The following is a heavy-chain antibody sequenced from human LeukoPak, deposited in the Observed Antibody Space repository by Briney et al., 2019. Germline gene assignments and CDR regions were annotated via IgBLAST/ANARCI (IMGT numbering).Heavy chain of an antibody. D-gene: IGHD3-10*01. CDR1: GGTFSSYA. V-gene: IGHV1-69*13. Sequence: ASVKVSCKASGGTFSSYAISWVRQAPGQGLEWMGGIIPILGTANYAQKFQGRVTITADESTSTAYMELSSLRSEDTAVYYCARDRGGGATDYWGQGILVTVSS. CDR2: IIPILGTA. CDR3: ARDRGGGATDY. J-gene: IGHJ4*02.